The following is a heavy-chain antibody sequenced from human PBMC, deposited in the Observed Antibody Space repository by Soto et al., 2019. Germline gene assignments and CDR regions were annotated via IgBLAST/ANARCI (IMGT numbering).Heavy chain of an antibody. J-gene: IGHJ4*02. V-gene: IGHV3-23*01. CDR3: ARGSTDSYPGSRIFDF. CDR2: ITDTGGDT. D-gene: IGHD3-10*01. Sequence: GSLRLAGVASVITFGSRAMSWVRQGPGEGLEWVSTITDTGGDTKYADSVRGRFTMSRDNSKKTLYLQMNSLRVEDSALYYCARGSTDSYPGSRIFDFWGRGTLVTVSS. CDR1: VITFGSRA.